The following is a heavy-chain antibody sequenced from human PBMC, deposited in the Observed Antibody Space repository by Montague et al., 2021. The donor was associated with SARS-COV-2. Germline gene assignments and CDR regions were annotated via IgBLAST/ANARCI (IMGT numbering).Heavy chain of an antibody. J-gene: IGHJ5*02. V-gene: IGHV4-61*02. Sequence: ILSLTCAVSGGSIITGSNFYWGWIRRSAGKGLEWIGRIHSSGGTNYNPSLKSRLTMSVDSSASQFSLTLTSVTAAGTAVYYCARDYYDSTGLNWFDPWGQGLLVTVSS. CDR1: GGSIITGSNFY. CDR3: ARDYYDSTGLNWFDP. CDR2: IHSSGGT. D-gene: IGHD3-22*01.